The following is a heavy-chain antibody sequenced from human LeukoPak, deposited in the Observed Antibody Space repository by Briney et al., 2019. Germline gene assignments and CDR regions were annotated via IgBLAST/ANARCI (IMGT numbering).Heavy chain of an antibody. CDR2: INAGNGNT. J-gene: IGHJ4*02. CDR1: GYTFTSCA. Sequence: ASVKVSCKASGYTFTSCAMHWVRQAPGQRLEWMGWINAGNGNTKYSQKFQGRVTITRDTSASTAYMELSSLRSEDTAVYYCARETSVLRFLEWLPDFDYWGQGTLVTVSS. D-gene: IGHD3-3*01. V-gene: IGHV1-3*01. CDR3: ARETSVLRFLEWLPDFDY.